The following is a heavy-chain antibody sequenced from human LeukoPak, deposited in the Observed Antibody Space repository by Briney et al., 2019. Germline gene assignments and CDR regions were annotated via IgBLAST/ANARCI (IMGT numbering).Heavy chain of an antibody. D-gene: IGHD4-17*01. V-gene: IGHV3-23*01. CDR3: TTVDYATVNFDY. Sequence: GGSLRLSCAASGFTFSSYAMRWVRQAPGKGLGWVSAISGSGGSTYYADSVKGRFTISRDNSKNTLYLQMNSLRAEDTAVYYCTTVDYATVNFDYWGQGTLVTVSS. J-gene: IGHJ4*02. CDR2: ISGSGGST. CDR1: GFTFSSYA.